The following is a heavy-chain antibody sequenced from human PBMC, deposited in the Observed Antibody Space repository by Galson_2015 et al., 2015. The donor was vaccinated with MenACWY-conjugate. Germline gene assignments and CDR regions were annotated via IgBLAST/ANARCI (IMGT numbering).Heavy chain of an antibody. CDR1: GYSFISYP. D-gene: IGHD1-14*01. V-gene: IGHV1-18*04. J-gene: IGHJ4*02. CDR3: ARDHTGNY. CDR2: ISTYNDDT. Sequence: SVKVSCKASGYSFISYPISWVRQAPGRGLEWVGWISTYNDDTHYAQNLQGRVTMTTDTSTSTVFMELRSLRSDDTAIYFCARDHTGNYRGQGTRVTVSS.